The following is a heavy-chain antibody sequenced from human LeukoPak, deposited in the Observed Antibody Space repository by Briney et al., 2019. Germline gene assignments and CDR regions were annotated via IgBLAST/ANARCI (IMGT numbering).Heavy chain of an antibody. CDR3: ARHRLAAAYWFDP. Sequence: SETLSLTCTVSGGSISSSSYYWGWIRQPPGKGLEWIGSIYYSGSTYYNPSLKSRVTISVDTSKNQFSLKLSSVTAADTAVYYCARHRLAAAYWFDPWGQGTLVTVSS. V-gene: IGHV4-39*07. J-gene: IGHJ5*02. CDR1: GGSISSSSYY. CDR2: IYYSGST. D-gene: IGHD6-13*01.